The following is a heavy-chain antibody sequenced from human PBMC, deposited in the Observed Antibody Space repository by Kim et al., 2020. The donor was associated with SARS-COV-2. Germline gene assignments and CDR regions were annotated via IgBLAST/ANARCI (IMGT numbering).Heavy chain of an antibody. Sequence: TIYYADSVKGRFTISRDNAKNSLSLQLNSLSVDDTGVYYCARAFTSGTDYWGQGTLVTVSA. CDR2: TI. CDR3: ARAFTSGTDY. D-gene: IGHD6-13*01. V-gene: IGHV3-11*04. J-gene: IGHJ4*02.